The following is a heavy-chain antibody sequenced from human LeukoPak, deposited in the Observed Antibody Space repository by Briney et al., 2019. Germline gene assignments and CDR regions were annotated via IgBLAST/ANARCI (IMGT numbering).Heavy chain of an antibody. D-gene: IGHD5-18*01. CDR3: ARGRSYGSFQH. V-gene: IGHV1-46*01. Sequence: ASVKVSCKASGYTFTSYYIHWVRQAPGQELEWMGVINPTGSSKTYAQRFLGKFTMTSDTSTSTVYMDLSSLRSEDTAVYYCARGRSYGSFQHWGQGTLVTVSS. CDR2: INPTGSSK. J-gene: IGHJ1*01. CDR1: GYTFTSYY.